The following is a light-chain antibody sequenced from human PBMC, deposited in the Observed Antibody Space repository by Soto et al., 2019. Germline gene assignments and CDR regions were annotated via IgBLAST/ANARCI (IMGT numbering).Light chain of an antibody. V-gene: IGKV2D-29*01. CDR3: MQSTRLPPT. CDR1: QSLLHITGETF. CDR2: EVS. Sequence: DFVMTQSALSLSVAPGQPASISYTTSQSLLHITGETFLFWYLQKPGKAPQLLIYEVSTRVSGVPDGFSGSGSGTDFTLEISRVETDDVGIYYCMQSTRLPPTFGQGTRLEIK. J-gene: IGKJ5*01.